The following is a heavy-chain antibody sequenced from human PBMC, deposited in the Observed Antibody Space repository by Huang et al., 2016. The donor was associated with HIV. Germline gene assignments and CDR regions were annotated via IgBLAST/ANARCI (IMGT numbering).Heavy chain of an antibody. V-gene: IGHV3-49*05. CDR3: TRDSVYPNYYDGSGFYFDY. J-gene: IGHJ4*02. CDR1: GFTFGNYG. Sequence: EVQFVESGGGLVKPGRSLRLSCTASGFTFGNYGMSWFRQAQGKGMEWVGFIRRKDYSETTEYAASVKGRFTISRDDSKSIAYLQMNSLKPEDTAVYYCTRDSVYPNYYDGSGFYFDYWGQGTLVTVSS. CDR2: IRRKDYSETT. D-gene: IGHD3-22*01.